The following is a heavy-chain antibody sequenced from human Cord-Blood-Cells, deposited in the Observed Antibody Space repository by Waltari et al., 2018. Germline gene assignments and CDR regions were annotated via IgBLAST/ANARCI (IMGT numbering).Heavy chain of an antibody. D-gene: IGHD3-22*01. CDR1: GGSFSGYY. J-gene: IGHJ3*02. CDR2: INHSGST. CDR3: ATPGSYDSSGYYYNAFDI. V-gene: IGHV4-34*01. Sequence: QVQLQQWGAGLLKPSETLSLTCAVYGGSFSGYYWSWIRQPPGKGLEWIGEINHSGSTNYNPSLKSRCTISVDTSTNQFSLKLSSVTAADTAVYYCATPGSYDSSGYYYNAFDIWGQGTMVTVSS.